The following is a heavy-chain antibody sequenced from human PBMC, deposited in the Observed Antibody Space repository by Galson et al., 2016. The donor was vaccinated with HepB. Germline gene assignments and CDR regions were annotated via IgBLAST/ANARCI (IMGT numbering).Heavy chain of an antibody. CDR1: GGPISTYY. V-gene: IGHV4-59*01. J-gene: IGHJ5*02. CDR3: ARGIYDSNWGLRFDP. Sequence: SETLSLTCSVSGGPISTYYWTCIRQPPGKGLEWTGLIYYIGTLNYNPSLKSRVTISVDTTKNQFTLKLSSVTAAAPAVYYCARGIYDSNWGLRFDPWGQGTLVTVSS. CDR2: IYYIGTL. D-gene: IGHD7-27*01.